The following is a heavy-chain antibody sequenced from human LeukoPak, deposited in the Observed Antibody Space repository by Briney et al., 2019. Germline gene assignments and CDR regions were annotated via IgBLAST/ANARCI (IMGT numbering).Heavy chain of an antibody. CDR3: AREFDCSSTSCYYYYGMDV. V-gene: IGHV6-1*01. J-gene: IGHJ6*02. CDR1: GDSVSSNSAA. D-gene: IGHD2-2*01. Sequence: SQTLSLTCAISGDSVSSNSAAWNWIRQSPSRGLEWLGRTYYRSKWYNDYAVSAKSRITINPDTSKNQFSLQLNSVTPEDTAMYYCAREFDCSSTSCYYYYGMDVWGQGTTVTVSS. CDR2: TYYRSKWYN.